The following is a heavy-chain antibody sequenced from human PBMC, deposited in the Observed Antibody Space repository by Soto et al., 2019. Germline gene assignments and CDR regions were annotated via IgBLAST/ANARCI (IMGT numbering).Heavy chain of an antibody. Sequence: QVQLVQSGAEVKKPGASVKVSCKASGYTFTSYDIIWVRQATGQGLEWMGWMNPNSGNTGYAQKFQGRVTMTRNTSISTAYMELSSLRSEDTAVYYCARARRGTRYYYYYYMDVWGKGTTVTVSS. D-gene: IGHD1-1*01. V-gene: IGHV1-8*01. CDR1: GYTFTSYD. CDR3: ARARRGTRYYYYYYMDV. CDR2: MNPNSGNT. J-gene: IGHJ6*03.